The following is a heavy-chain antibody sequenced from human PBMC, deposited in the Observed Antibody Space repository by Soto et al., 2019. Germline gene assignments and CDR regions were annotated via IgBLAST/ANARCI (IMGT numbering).Heavy chain of an antibody. Sequence: QVQLVQSGAEVKKPGASVKVSCKASGYTFTSYDINWVRQATGQGLEWMGWMNPNSANTGYAQKFQGRVTMTRNTSVSRAYMERSSLRSEDTAVYDCSRDMTTRGLDLGGQGTTVPVSS. CDR3: SRDMTTRGLDL. CDR2: MNPNSANT. V-gene: IGHV1-8*01. J-gene: IGHJ6*02. CDR1: GYTFTSYD. D-gene: IGHD1-1*01.